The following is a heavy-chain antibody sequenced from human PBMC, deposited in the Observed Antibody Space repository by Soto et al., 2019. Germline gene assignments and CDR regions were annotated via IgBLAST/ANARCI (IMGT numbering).Heavy chain of an antibody. CDR1: GGSISSYY. Sequence: SETLSLTCTVSGGSISSYYWSWIRQPPGKGLEWIGYIYYSGSTNYNPSLKSRVTISVDTSKNQFSLKLGSVTAADTAVYYCARREEYSGYDPVSESWTRYNWFDPWGQGTLVTVSS. CDR3: ARREEYSGYDPVSESWTRYNWFDP. D-gene: IGHD5-12*01. J-gene: IGHJ5*02. CDR2: IYYSGST. V-gene: IGHV4-59*08.